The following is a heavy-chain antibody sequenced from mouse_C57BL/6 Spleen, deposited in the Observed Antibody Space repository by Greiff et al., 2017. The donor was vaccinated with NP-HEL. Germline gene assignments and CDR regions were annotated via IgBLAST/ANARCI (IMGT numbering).Heavy chain of an antibody. Sequence: EVKLVESGGDLVKPGGSLKLSCAASGFTFSSYGMSWVRQTPDKRLEWVATISSGGSYTYYPDSVKGRFTISRDNAKNTLYLQMSSLKSEATAMYYCARPGYGSSYFDYWGQGTTLTVSS. CDR1: GFTFSSYG. CDR3: ARPGYGSSYFDY. D-gene: IGHD1-1*01. V-gene: IGHV5-6*01. CDR2: ISSGGSYT. J-gene: IGHJ2*01.